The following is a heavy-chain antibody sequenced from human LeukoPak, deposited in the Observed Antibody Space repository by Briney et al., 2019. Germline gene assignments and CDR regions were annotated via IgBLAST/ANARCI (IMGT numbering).Heavy chain of an antibody. D-gene: IGHD5-12*01. J-gene: IGHJ4*02. CDR2: IKSKTDGGTT. V-gene: IGHV3-15*01. Sequence: GGSLRLSCAASGFTFSNAWMSWVRQAPGKGLEWVGRIKSKTDGGTTDYAAPVKGRFTISRDDSKNTLYLQMNSLKTEDTAVYYCTTGGYTTTGGYFDYWGQGTLVTVSS. CDR1: GFTFSNAW. CDR3: TTGGYTTTGGYFDY.